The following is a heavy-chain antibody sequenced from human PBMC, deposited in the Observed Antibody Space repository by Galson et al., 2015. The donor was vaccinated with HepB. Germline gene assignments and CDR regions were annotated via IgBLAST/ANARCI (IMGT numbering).Heavy chain of an antibody. Sequence: SLRLSCAGSGFIFSRYSLNWVRQAPGKGLEWVSYISGDGSSIHYRDSVKGRFTISRDNAENSLFLQLNSLRAEDTAVYYCARDLHGDYVPYYFDSWCQGTLVTVSS. V-gene: IGHV3-48*01. CDR3: ARDLHGDYVPYYFDS. J-gene: IGHJ4*02. CDR1: GFIFSRYS. CDR2: ISGDGSSI. D-gene: IGHD4-17*01.